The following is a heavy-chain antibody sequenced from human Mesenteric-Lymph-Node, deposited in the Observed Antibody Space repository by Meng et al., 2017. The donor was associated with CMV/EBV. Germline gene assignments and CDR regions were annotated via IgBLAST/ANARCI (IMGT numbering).Heavy chain of an antibody. CDR3: ARHQRWLKSEGGFNY. CDR2: INHSGST. J-gene: IGHJ4*02. D-gene: IGHD4-23*01. CDR1: GGSFSGYY. Sequence: VQPQQWGAGLLKPSETLSLTCAVYGGSFSGYYWSWIRQPPGKGLEWIGEINHSGSTNYNPSLKSRVTISVDTSKNQFSLKLSSVTAADTAVYYCARHQRWLKSEGGFNYWGQGTLVTVSS. V-gene: IGHV4-34*01.